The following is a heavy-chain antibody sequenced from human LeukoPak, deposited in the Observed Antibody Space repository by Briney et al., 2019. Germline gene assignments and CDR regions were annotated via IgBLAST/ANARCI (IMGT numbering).Heavy chain of an antibody. D-gene: IGHD1-26*01. CDR3: AHRKRQWELASGAFDI. CDR1: GFSLSTSGVG. Sequence: SGPTLVKPTQTLTLTCTFSGFSLSTSGVGVSWIRQPPGKALEWLALIYWNDDKRYSPSLKSRLTITKDTSKNQVVLTMTNMDPVDTATYYCAHRKRQWELASGAFDIWGQGTMVTVSS. CDR2: IYWNDDK. J-gene: IGHJ3*02. V-gene: IGHV2-5*01.